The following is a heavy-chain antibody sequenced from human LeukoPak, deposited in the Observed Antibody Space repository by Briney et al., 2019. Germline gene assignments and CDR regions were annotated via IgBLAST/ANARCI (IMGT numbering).Heavy chain of an antibody. J-gene: IGHJ4*02. V-gene: IGHV3-49*04. CDR1: GFTFGDYA. Sequence: GGSLRLSCTAPGFTFGDYAMSWVRQAPGKGLEWEGFIRSKAYGGTAEYAASVKGRFTISRDDSKSIAYLQMNSLKTEDTAVYYCTKSGTAIVGTTAAYYFDYWGQGTLVTVSS. D-gene: IGHD1-26*01. CDR2: IRSKAYGGTA. CDR3: TKSGTAIVGTTAAYYFDY.